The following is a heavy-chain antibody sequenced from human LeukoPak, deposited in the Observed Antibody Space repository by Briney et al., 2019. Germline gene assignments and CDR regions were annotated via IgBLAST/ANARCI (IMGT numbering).Heavy chain of an antibody. CDR1: GFTFSSYW. D-gene: IGHD6-13*01. Sequence: GGSLRLSCAASGFTFSSYWMSWVRQAPGRGLEWVANIKQDGSERYYVDSVKGRFTISRDNAKNSLYLQMDSLRAEDTAVYYCARAAHSSSAFWGQGTLVTVSS. V-gene: IGHV3-7*01. CDR2: IKQDGSER. CDR3: ARAAHSSSAF. J-gene: IGHJ4*02.